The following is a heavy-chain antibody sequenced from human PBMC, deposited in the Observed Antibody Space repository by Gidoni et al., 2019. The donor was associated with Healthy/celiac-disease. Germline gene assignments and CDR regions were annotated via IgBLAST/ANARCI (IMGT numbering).Heavy chain of an antibody. Sequence: EVQLLESAGGLVQPGGSLLLSCAASAFTSSSYAMSWVRQAPGKGPAWVLAISGSGGSTYYADSVKGRCTISRDNSKNTLYLQMNSLRAEDTAVYYCAKDRIAAAATIVDYWGQGTLVTVSS. J-gene: IGHJ4*02. D-gene: IGHD6-13*01. CDR3: AKDRIAAAATIVDY. CDR1: AFTSSSYA. V-gene: IGHV3-23*01. CDR2: ISGSGGST.